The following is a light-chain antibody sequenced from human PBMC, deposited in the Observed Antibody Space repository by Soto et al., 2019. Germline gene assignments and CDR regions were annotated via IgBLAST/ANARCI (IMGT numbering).Light chain of an antibody. V-gene: IGKV3-20*01. CDR3: QQYGGSPYT. CDR1: QSVRSNY. CDR2: GAS. Sequence: EIVLTQSPGTLSSSAGERATLSCRASQSVRSNYLAWYQQKPGQAPRLLIYGASSRATGIPDRFSGTGSGTDFTLTISRLEPEDFAVYYCQQYGGSPYTFGQGTKLEIK. J-gene: IGKJ2*01.